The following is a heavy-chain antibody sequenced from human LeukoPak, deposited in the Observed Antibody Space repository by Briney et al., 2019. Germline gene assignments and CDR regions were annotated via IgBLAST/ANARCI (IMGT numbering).Heavy chain of an antibody. CDR1: GFTLSSYW. V-gene: IGHV3-74*01. CDR3: ARDRGMGGTIYN. D-gene: IGHD3-10*01. J-gene: IGHJ1*01. CDR2: INTDGSST. Sequence: PGGSLRLLRAASGFTLSSYWMHWARQAPGKGLVWVSRINTDGSSTSYADSVKGRFTISRDNAKNTLYLQMNSLRAEDTAVYYCARDRGMGGTIYNGGQGTLVTVSS.